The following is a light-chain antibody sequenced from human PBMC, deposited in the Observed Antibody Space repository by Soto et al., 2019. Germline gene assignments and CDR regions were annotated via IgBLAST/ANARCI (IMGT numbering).Light chain of an antibody. J-gene: IGKJ5*01. Sequence: DIVMTQSPLSLGVTPGEPASIPCRSSQSLLYSDGDNYLDWYLQKPGQSPQLLIYLASNRASGVPARFSGSGSGTYFTLKISRVEAEHVGIYYCMQALQPPNPFGQGTRLEIK. V-gene: IGKV2-28*01. CDR3: MQALQPPNP. CDR2: LAS. CDR1: QSLLYSDGDNY.